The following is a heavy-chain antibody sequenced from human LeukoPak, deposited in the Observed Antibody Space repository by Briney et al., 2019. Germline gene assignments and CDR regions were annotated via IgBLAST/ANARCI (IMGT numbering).Heavy chain of an antibody. J-gene: IGHJ4*02. V-gene: IGHV3-64D*09. CDR1: GITFSGYA. CDR3: VRAYSRSAFDY. CDR2: MSGNGGST. Sequence: GGSLRLSCLASGITFSGYAMHWVRQAPGKGLESVSAMSGNGGSTYYADSVKGRFTISRDNSKNTLYLQMSSLRPEDTAVYYCVRAYSRSAFDYWGQGTLVTVSS. D-gene: IGHD6-6*01.